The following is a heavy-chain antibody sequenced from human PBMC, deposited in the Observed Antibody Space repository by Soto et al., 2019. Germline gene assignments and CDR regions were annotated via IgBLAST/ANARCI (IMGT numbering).Heavy chain of an antibody. Sequence: QVQLVQSGAEVKKPGASVKVSCKASGYTFTSYGISWVRQAPGQGLEWMGWISAYNGNTNYAQKLQGRVTMATDTSTSTAYMELRSLRSDDTAVYYCARDPIGMMVRDDWFDPWGQGTLVTVSS. CDR3: ARDPIGMMVRDDWFDP. D-gene: IGHD3-10*01. CDR1: GYTFTSYG. V-gene: IGHV1-18*01. J-gene: IGHJ5*02. CDR2: ISAYNGNT.